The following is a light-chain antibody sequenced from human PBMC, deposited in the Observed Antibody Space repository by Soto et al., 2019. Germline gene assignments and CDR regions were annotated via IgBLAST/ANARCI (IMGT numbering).Light chain of an antibody. CDR2: DAS. V-gene: IGKV3-11*01. Sequence: EIVLTQSPATLSLSPGERATLSCRASQSVSSYLAWYQQKPGQAPRLLIYDASNRATGIPARFSGSGSGTDFTLTISSLEPEDFAVYYCQQYINSPWTFGQGTKVDIK. CDR3: QQYINSPWT. CDR1: QSVSSY. J-gene: IGKJ1*01.